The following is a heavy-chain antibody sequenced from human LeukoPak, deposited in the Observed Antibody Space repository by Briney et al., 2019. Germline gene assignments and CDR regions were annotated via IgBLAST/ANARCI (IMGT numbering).Heavy chain of an antibody. J-gene: IGHJ4*02. CDR3: ARDQVTTYRTRFDY. Sequence: GGSLRLSCAASGFTFSSYSMNWVRQAPGKGLEWVSSISGSSSYIYYADSVKGRFTISRDNAKNSLYLQMNSLRAEDTAVYYCARDQVTTYRTRFDYWGQGTLVTVSS. CDR2: ISGSSSYI. V-gene: IGHV3-21*01. CDR1: GFTFSSYS. D-gene: IGHD4-17*01.